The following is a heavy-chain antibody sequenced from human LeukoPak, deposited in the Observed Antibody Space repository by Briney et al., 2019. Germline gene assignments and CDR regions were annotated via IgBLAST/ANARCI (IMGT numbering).Heavy chain of an antibody. CDR2: INTNTGNP. CDR1: GYTFTSYA. Sequence: ASVKVSCKASGYTFTSYAMNWVRQAPGQGLEWMGWINTNTGNPTYAQGFTGRFVFSLDTSVSTAYLQISSLKAEDTAVYYCASYCSGGSCLGAEYFQHWGQGTLATVSS. CDR3: ASYCSGGSCLGAEYFQH. J-gene: IGHJ1*01. V-gene: IGHV7-4-1*02. D-gene: IGHD2-15*01.